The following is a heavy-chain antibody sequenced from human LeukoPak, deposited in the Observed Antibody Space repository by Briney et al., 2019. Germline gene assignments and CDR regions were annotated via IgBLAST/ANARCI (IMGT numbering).Heavy chain of an antibody. J-gene: IGHJ6*03. D-gene: IGHD2-2*01. Sequence: PGGSLRLSCAASGFTFSSYAMSWVRQAPGKGLEWVSAISGGGGSTYYADSVKGRFTISRDNSKNTLYLQMNSLRAEDTAVYYCAKARYCSSTSCPTRSYYYYYMDVWGKGTTVTVSS. CDR3: AKARYCSSTSCPTRSYYYYYMDV. V-gene: IGHV3-23*01. CDR1: GFTFSSYA. CDR2: ISGGGGST.